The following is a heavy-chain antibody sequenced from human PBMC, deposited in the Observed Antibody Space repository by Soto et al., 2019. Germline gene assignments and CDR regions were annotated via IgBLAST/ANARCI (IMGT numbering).Heavy chain of an antibody. J-gene: IGHJ4*02. CDR3: ARVGGTGGYTYGLDY. CDR1: GGTFSSYA. CDR2: IIPVFGTG. Sequence: QVQLVQSGAEVKKPGSSVKVSCKASGGTFSSYAISWVRQAPGQGLEWMGGIIPVFGTGIYAQKFQGRVKITADKTTNTAYMELRSVRSEDTAVYFCARVGGTGGYTYGLDYWGQGTLVTVSS. D-gene: IGHD5-18*01. V-gene: IGHV1-69*06.